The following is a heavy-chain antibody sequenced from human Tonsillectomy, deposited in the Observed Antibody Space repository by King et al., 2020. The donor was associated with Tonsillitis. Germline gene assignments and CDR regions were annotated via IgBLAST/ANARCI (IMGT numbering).Heavy chain of an antibody. CDR1: GFTFGDYG. Sequence: DVQLVESGGGGGRPGGSLRLPCAASGFTFGDYGMSGVRQAPGKGREWGSGSDWNGGSTGYADPVKGRFTISRDNAKTSLYLQMNSLRAADTALSYCARAAVTTFLRDAFDIWGQGTMVTVSS. D-gene: IGHD4-17*01. CDR3: ARAAVTTFLRDAFDI. J-gene: IGHJ3*02. V-gene: IGHV3-20*04. CDR2: SDWNGGST.